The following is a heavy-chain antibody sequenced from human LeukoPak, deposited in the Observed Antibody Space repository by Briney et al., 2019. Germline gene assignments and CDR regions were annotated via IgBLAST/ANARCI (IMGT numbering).Heavy chain of an antibody. Sequence: GGSLRLSCAASTFTFSNYWMSWVRQAPGKGLEWVANIKQDGSEKYYVDSVKGRFTISRDNAKTSLYLQMNSLRAEDTAVYYCARDVLAAGATGTFNIWGQGTMVTVSS. J-gene: IGHJ3*02. V-gene: IGHV3-7*03. CDR2: IKQDGSEK. CDR3: ARDVLAAGATGTFNI. D-gene: IGHD1-14*01. CDR1: TFTFSNYW.